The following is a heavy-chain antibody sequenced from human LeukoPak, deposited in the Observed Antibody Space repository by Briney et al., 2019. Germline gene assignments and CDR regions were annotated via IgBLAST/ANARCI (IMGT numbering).Heavy chain of an antibody. CDR2: ISGSYSYM. J-gene: IGHJ2*01. CDR1: GFTFSNFI. CDR3: AGILRGVTEWYFDL. Sequence: PGGSLRLSCAASGFTFSNFIMNWVRQAPGKGLEWVSSISGSYSYMYYADSVKGRFTISRDNAKNSLYLQMNSLRAADTAVYYCAGILRGVTEWYFDLWGRGTLVTVSS. D-gene: IGHD2-21*02. V-gene: IGHV3-21*01.